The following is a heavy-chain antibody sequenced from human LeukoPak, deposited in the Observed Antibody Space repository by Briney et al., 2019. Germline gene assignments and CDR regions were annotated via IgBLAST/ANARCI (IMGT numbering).Heavy chain of an antibody. CDR1: GLTFSSYE. J-gene: IGHJ2*01. CDR3: AREERDGYNYYWYFDL. D-gene: IGHD5-24*01. Sequence: GGPLRLSCAASGLTFSSYEMNWVRQAPGKGLEWVSSIGSSSSYIYYADSVKGRFTISRDNAKNSLYLQMNSLRAEDTAVYYCAREERDGYNYYWYFDLWGRGTLVTVSS. V-gene: IGHV3-21*01. CDR2: IGSSSSYI.